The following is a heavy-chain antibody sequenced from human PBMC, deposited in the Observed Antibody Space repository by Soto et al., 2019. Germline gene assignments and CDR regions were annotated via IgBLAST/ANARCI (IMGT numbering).Heavy chain of an antibody. CDR1: GGSFSGYY. D-gene: IGHD2-2*01. Sequence: QVQLQQWGAGLLKPSETLSLTCAVYGGSFSGYYWSWIRQPPGKGLEWIGEINHSGSTNYNPSLKSRVTISVDTSNNQFSLKLSSVTAADTAVYYCARGGYCSSTSCSSGFDPWGQGTLVTVSS. CDR3: ARGGYCSSTSCSSGFDP. CDR2: INHSGST. J-gene: IGHJ5*02. V-gene: IGHV4-34*01.